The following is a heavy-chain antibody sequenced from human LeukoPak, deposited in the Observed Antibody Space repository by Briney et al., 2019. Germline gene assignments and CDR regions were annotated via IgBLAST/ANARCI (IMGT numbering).Heavy chain of an antibody. Sequence: ASVKVSCKASGYTFTSYYMHWVRQAPGQGLEWMGIINPSGGSTSYAQKFQGRVTMTRDTSTSTVYMELSSLRSEDTAVYYCAREDYDILTGYYKVIDYWGQGTLVTVSS. J-gene: IGHJ4*02. CDR2: INPSGGST. D-gene: IGHD3-9*01. V-gene: IGHV1-46*01. CDR1: GYTFTSYY. CDR3: AREDYDILTGYYKVIDY.